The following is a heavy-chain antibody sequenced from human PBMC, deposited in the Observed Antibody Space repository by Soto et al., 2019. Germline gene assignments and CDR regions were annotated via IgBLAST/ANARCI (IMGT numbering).Heavy chain of an antibody. CDR3: ARRRAIIAALHYYDYYYGRDA. Sequence: ASVKVSCKASGYTFTSYDINWVRQATGQGLEWMGWMNPNSGNTGYAQKFQGRVTMTRNTSISTAYMELSSLRSEDTAVYYCARRRAIIAALHYYDYYYGRDAGGQGTTVTVSS. CDR2: MNPNSGNT. D-gene: IGHD6-13*01. J-gene: IGHJ6*02. CDR1: GYTFTSYD. V-gene: IGHV1-8*01.